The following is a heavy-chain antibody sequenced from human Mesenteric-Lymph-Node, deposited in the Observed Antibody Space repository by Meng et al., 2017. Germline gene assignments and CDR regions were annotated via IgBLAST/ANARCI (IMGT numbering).Heavy chain of an antibody. V-gene: IGHV4-4*07. CDR3: ARASYGSGSPLGESWFDP. CDR1: GGSISSYY. Sequence: QGQLQESGPGLGKPSETLSLTCTVSGGSISSYYWSWIRQPAGKGLEWIGRIYTSGSTNYNPSLKSRVTMSVDTSKNQFSLKLSSVTAADTAVYYCARASYGSGSPLGESWFDPWGQGTLVTVSS. D-gene: IGHD3-10*01. J-gene: IGHJ5*02. CDR2: IYTSGST.